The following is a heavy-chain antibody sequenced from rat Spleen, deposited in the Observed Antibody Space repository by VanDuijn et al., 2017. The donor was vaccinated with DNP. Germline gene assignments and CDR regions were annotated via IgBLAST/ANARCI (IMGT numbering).Heavy chain of an antibody. CDR2: ISSAGST. CDR1: GYSITSSYR. D-gene: IGHD1-11*01. J-gene: IGHJ2*01. Sequence: EVQLQESGPGLVKPSQSLSLTCSVTGYSITSSYRWNWIREFPGNKLEWMGFISSAGSTNYNPSLKSRISITRDTSKNQFFLQVNSVTTEDTATYYCARLHYGLDYWGQGVMVTVSS. CDR3: ARLHYGLDY. V-gene: IGHV3-3*01.